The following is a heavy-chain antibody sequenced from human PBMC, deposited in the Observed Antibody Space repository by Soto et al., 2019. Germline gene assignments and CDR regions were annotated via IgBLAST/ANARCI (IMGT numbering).Heavy chain of an antibody. J-gene: IGHJ4*02. D-gene: IGHD2-15*01. Sequence: GGSLRLSCAASGFTVSSNYMSWVRQAPGKGLEWVSVIYSGGSTYYADSVKGRFTISRHNSKNTLFLQMNSLRAEDTAVYYCARVWYIVVVVAALYYFDYWGQGTLVTVSS. CDR1: GFTVSSNY. CDR2: IYSGGST. CDR3: ARVWYIVVVVAALYYFDY. V-gene: IGHV3-53*04.